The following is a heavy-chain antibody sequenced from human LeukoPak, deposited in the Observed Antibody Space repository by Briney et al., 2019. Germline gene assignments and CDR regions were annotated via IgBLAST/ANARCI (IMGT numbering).Heavy chain of an antibody. Sequence: SETLSLTCTVSGVSISSYYWTWIRQPPGKGLEWIGYIYYSGSTNYNYNPPLKSRVTISLDTSNNQFSLKLSSVTAADAAMYYCARHGGGYSFDYWGQGTLVTVSS. J-gene: IGHJ4*02. CDR1: GVSISSYY. CDR3: ARHGGGYSFDY. CDR2: IYYSGSTNY. D-gene: IGHD5-24*01. V-gene: IGHV4-59*08.